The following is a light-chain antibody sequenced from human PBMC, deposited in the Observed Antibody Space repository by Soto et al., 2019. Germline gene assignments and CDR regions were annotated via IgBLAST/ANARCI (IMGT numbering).Light chain of an antibody. Sequence: QSVLTQPASVSGSPGQSITISCIGTSSDVGGYNYVSWYQQYPGKAPKLMIYEVNIRPSGVSDRFSGSKSGNTASLTISGLQADDEADYYCCSYTSTNSRVFGGGTKVTVL. CDR1: SSDVGGYNY. CDR2: EVN. CDR3: CSYTSTNSRV. J-gene: IGLJ3*02. V-gene: IGLV2-14*03.